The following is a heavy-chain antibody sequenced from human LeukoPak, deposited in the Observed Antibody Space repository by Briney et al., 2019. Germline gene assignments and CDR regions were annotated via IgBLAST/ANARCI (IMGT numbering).Heavy chain of an antibody. J-gene: IGHJ4*02. CDR1: GGTFSSYA. CDR3: ARDADILTGQENTLDY. V-gene: IGHV1-69*04. CDR2: IIPILGIA. Sequence: SVKVSCKASGGTFSSYAISWVRQAPGQGLEWMGRIIPILGIANYAQKFQGRVTITADKSTSTAYMELSSLRSEDTAVYYCARDADILTGQENTLDYWGQGTLVTVSS. D-gene: IGHD3-9*01.